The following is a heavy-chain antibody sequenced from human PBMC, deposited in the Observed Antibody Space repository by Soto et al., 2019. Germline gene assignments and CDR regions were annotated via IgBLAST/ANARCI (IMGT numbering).Heavy chain of an antibody. CDR2: ISGSGGST. D-gene: IGHD2-15*01. J-gene: IGHJ4*02. CDR3: AKCGSDIVVVVAATLFDY. CDR1: GFTFSSYA. V-gene: IGHV3-23*01. Sequence: GGSLRLSCAASGFTFSSYAMSWVRQAPGKGLEWVSAISGSGGSTYYADSVKGRFTISRDNSKNTLYLQMNSLRAEDTAVYYCAKCGSDIVVVVAATLFDYWGQGTLVTVSS.